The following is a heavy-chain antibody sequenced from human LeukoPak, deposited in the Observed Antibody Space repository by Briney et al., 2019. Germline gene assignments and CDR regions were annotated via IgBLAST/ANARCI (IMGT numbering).Heavy chain of an antibody. V-gene: IGHV1-18*01. D-gene: IGHD6-13*01. CDR2: ISAYNGNT. Sequence: ASVKVSSKASGYIFTSYGVSWVRQAPGQGLEWMGWISAYNGNTNYPQKLQGRVTMTTDTSTNTAYMELRSLTSDDTAVYYCARDSPYSSSSLGFDYWGRGTLVTVSS. CDR3: ARDSPYSSSSLGFDY. J-gene: IGHJ4*02. CDR1: GYIFTSYG.